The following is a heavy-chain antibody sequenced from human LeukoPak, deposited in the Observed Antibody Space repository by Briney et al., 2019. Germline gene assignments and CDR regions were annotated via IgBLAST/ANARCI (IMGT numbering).Heavy chain of an antibody. Sequence: SETLSLTCAVSGGSISSSNWWSWVSQPPGKGLEWIGEIYHSGSTNYNPSLKSRVTITVDKSKNQFSLKLSSVTAADTAVYYCARLSRGYDSSGYYFLGMYYFDYWGQGTLVTVSS. D-gene: IGHD3-22*01. CDR2: IYHSGST. CDR1: GGSISSSNW. J-gene: IGHJ4*02. CDR3: ARLSRGYDSSGYYFLGMYYFDY. V-gene: IGHV4-4*02.